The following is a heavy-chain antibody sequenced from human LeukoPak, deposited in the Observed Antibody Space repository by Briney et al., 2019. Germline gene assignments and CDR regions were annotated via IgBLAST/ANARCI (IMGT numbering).Heavy chain of an antibody. V-gene: IGHV1-18*01. CDR1: GYTFTSYG. CDR2: ISAYNGNT. D-gene: IGHD5/OR15-5a*01. Sequence: ASVKVSCKASGYTFTSYGISWVRQPPGQGLEGMGWISAYNGNTNYAHKLQGRVTMNTDTSTSTAYMELRSMRSDDTAVYYCARDLVYVSGSRRKDYFDYWGQGTLVTVSS. J-gene: IGHJ4*02. CDR3: ARDLVYVSGSRRKDYFDY.